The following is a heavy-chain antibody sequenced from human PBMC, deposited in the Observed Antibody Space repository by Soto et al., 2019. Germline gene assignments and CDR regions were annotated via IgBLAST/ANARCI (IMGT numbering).Heavy chain of an antibody. CDR2: IKQDGSEK. V-gene: IGHV3-7*01. D-gene: IGHD1-26*01. CDR3: ARVVGATQMDFDY. J-gene: IGHJ4*02. CDR1: GFTFSSYW. Sequence: EVQLVESGGGLVQPGESLRLSCAASGFTFSSYWMTWVRQAPGKGLEWVANIKQDGSEKYYVDPVRGRFTMSRDNAKNSLYLQMNTLRAEDTAVYYCARVVGATQMDFDYWGQGTLVTVSS.